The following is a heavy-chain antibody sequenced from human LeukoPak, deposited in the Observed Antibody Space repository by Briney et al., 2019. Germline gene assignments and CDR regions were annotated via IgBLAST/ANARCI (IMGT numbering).Heavy chain of an antibody. CDR1: GYTFTSYG. V-gene: IGHV1-8*02. D-gene: IGHD6-13*01. CDR2: MNPNSGNT. CDR3: ARGPQYSSSWYREYYYYMDV. J-gene: IGHJ6*03. Sequence: GASVKVSCKASGYTFTSYGISWVRQAPGQGLEWMGWMNPNSGNTGYAQKFQGRVTMTRNTSISTAYMELSSLRSEDTAVYYCARGPQYSSSWYREYYYYMDVWGKGTTVTVSS.